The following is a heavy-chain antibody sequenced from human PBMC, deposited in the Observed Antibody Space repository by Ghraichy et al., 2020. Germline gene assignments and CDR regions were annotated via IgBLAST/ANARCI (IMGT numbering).Heavy chain of an antibody. CDR2: INHSGST. V-gene: IGHV4-34*01. Sequence: SETLSLTCAVYGGSFSGYYWSWIRQPPGKGLEWIGEINHSGSTNYNPSLKSRVTISVDTSKNQFSLKLSSVTAADTAVYYCARGKKPATVTYYFDYWGQGTLVTVSS. J-gene: IGHJ4*02. D-gene: IGHD4-17*01. CDR3: ARGKKPATVTYYFDY. CDR1: GGSFSGYY.